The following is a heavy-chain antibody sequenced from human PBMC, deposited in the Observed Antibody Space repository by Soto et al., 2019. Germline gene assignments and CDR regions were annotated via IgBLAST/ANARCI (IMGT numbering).Heavy chain of an antibody. D-gene: IGHD2-8*01. CDR1: GFTFSSYA. Sequence: PGGSLRLSCAASGFTFSSYAMHWVRQAPGKGLEWVAVISYDGSNKYYADSVKGRFTISRDNSKNTLYLQMNSLRAEDTAVYYCARKLMVYAIPRDYYYGMDVWGQGTTVTVSS. CDR2: ISYDGSNK. CDR3: ARKLMVYAIPRDYYYGMDV. J-gene: IGHJ6*02. V-gene: IGHV3-30-3*01.